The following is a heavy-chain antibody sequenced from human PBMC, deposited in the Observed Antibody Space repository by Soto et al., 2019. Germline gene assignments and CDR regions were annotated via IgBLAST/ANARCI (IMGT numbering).Heavy chain of an antibody. J-gene: IGHJ5*02. CDR1: GFTISTYG. CDR3: AKEAEAGNRWFDP. V-gene: IGHV3-23*01. Sequence: GGSLRLSCAASGFTISTYGMSWVRQAPGKGLEWVSGISGSGSDTYYAEYVKGRFTISRDNSKNTLYLQMNNLRVEDTAVYYCAKEAEAGNRWFDPWGQGTLVTVSS. CDR2: ISGSGSDT. D-gene: IGHD6-13*01.